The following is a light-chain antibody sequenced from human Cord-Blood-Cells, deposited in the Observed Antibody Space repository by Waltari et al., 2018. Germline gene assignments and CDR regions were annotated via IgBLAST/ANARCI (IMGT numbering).Light chain of an antibody. CDR2: DAS. Sequence: EILLTQSPATRSWSPGERATLTCRASQRVSSYLAWYQQKPGQAPRLLIYDASNRATRIPARFSGSGSGTDFTLTISSLEPEDFAVYYCQQRSNWPPGTFGGGTKVEIK. V-gene: IGKV3-11*01. J-gene: IGKJ4*01. CDR3: QQRSNWPPGT. CDR1: QRVSSY.